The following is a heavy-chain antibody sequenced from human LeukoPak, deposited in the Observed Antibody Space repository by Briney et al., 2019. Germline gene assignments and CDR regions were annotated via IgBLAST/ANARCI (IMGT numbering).Heavy chain of an antibody. Sequence: GASVKVSCKASGYTFPNYGMNWVRQAPGQGLEWMGWISEDNGNINYAQRLQGRVAMTTDTSTNTAYMELRSLRSDDTAVYYCARGTASSSWYLGYWGQGTLVTVSS. CDR1: GYTFPNYG. D-gene: IGHD6-13*01. CDR2: ISEDNGNI. V-gene: IGHV1-18*01. J-gene: IGHJ4*02. CDR3: ARGTASSSWYLGY.